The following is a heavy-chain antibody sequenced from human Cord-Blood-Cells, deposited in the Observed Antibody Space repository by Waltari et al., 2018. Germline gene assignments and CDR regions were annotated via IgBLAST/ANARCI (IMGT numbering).Heavy chain of an antibody. CDR2: INHSGST. CDR1: GGSFSGYY. CDR3: ARDIGAGNGLGY. J-gene: IGHJ4*02. Sequence: QVQLQQWGAGLLKPSETLSLTCAVYGGSFSGYYLSWTRQPPGKGLEWIGEINHSGSTNYNPSLKSRVTISVDTSKNQFSLKLSSVTAADTAVYYCARDIGAGNGLGYWGQGTLVTVSS. V-gene: IGHV4-34*01. D-gene: IGHD5-12*01.